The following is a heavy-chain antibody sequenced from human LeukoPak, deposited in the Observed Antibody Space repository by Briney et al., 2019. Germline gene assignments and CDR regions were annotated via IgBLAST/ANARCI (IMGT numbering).Heavy chain of an antibody. D-gene: IGHD3-10*01. J-gene: IGHJ5*02. CDR3: ARVAWGYYGSGSYNNWFDP. CDR1: GGSFSGYY. CDR2: INHSGST. V-gene: IGHV4-34*01. Sequence: SETLSLTRAVYGGSFSGYYWSWIRQPPGKGLEWIGEINHSGSTNYNPSLKSRVTISVDTSKNQFSLKLSSVTAADTAVYYCARVAWGYYGSGSYNNWFDPWGQGTLVTVSS.